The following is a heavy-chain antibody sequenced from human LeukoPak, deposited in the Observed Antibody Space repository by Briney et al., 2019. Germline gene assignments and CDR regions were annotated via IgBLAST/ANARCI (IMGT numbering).Heavy chain of an antibody. CDR1: GYTLTSYY. D-gene: IGHD3-10*01. CDR3: AREHYYGSKRALVDY. V-gene: IGHV1-2*02. Sequence: ASVRVSCKASGYTLTSYYMHWVRQAPGQGLEWMGWINPNSGGTNYAQKFQGRVTMTRDTSISTAYMELSRLRSDDTAVYYCAREHYYGSKRALVDYWGQGTLVTVSS. J-gene: IGHJ4*02. CDR2: INPNSGGT.